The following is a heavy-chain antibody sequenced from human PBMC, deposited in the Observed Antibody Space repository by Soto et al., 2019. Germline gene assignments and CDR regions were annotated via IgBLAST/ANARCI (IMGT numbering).Heavy chain of an antibody. Sequence: EVQLVESGGGLVQPGGSLRLSCAVSGFSVSSNYMSWVRQAPGKGLEWVSIIYSGGNTNYADSVKGRFTISRDNSKNTVFLQMNILRAEDTAVYYCARDRGLDGYNYWYGYWGQGTLVTVST. CDR2: IYSGGNT. V-gene: IGHV3-66*01. J-gene: IGHJ4*02. CDR3: ARDRGLDGYNYWYGY. D-gene: IGHD5-12*01. CDR1: GFSVSSNY.